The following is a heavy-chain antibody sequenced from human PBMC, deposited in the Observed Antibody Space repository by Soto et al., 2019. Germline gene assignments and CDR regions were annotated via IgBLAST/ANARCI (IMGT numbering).Heavy chain of an antibody. CDR2: ISAYNGNT. D-gene: IGHD3-9*01. CDR1: GYTFTSYG. V-gene: IGHV1-18*01. CDR3: ARDQTMYDILTGYYAGYFDY. Sequence: QVQLVQSGAEVKKPGASVKVSCKASGYTFTSYGISWVRQAPGQGLEWMGWISAYNGNTNYAQKLQGRVTMTTDTSTSTAYMGLRSLRSDATAVYYCARDQTMYDILTGYYAGYFDYCGQGTLVTVAS. J-gene: IGHJ4*02.